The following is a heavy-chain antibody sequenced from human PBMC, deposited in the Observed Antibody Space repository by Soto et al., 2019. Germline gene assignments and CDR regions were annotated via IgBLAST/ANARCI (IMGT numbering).Heavy chain of an antibody. V-gene: IGHV4-59*08. J-gene: IGHJ4*02. Sequence: QVQLQESGPGLVKPSETLSLTCTVSGGSISSYYWSWIRQPPGKGLEWIGYIYYSGSTNYNPSLKSRVTISVDTSKNQFSLKLSSVTPADTAVYYCARRYGMAWDYWGQGTLVTVSS. CDR1: GGSISSYY. D-gene: IGHD2-8*01. CDR2: IYYSGST. CDR3: ARRYGMAWDY.